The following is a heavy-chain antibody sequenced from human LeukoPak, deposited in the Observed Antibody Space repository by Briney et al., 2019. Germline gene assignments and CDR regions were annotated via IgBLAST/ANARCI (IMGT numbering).Heavy chain of an antibody. D-gene: IGHD5-18*01. Sequence: PSETLSLTCAVCGGSFRGYYWRWMRHPPGEGREWIGEINYNGSTNHNPSHKTRLTISGDTSKKQYSLKLSSVTAADTAVYYCARSGKWLQLWAFLYWGQGILVTVSS. J-gene: IGHJ4*02. CDR1: GGSFRGYY. V-gene: IGHV4-34*01. CDR3: ARSGKWLQLWAFLY. CDR2: INYNGST.